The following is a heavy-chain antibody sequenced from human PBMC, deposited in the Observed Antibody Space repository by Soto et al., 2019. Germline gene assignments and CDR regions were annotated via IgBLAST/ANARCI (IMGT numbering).Heavy chain of an antibody. CDR3: AREDYDFWSGFRPLDV. Sequence: SETLSLTCTVSGGSISSYYWSWIRQPPGKGLEWIGYIYYSGSTNYNPSLKSRVTISVDTSKNQFSLKLSSVTAADTAVYYCAREDYDFWSGFRPLDVWGQGTTVTVSS. J-gene: IGHJ6*02. V-gene: IGHV4-59*01. CDR1: GGSISSYY. CDR2: IYYSGST. D-gene: IGHD3-3*01.